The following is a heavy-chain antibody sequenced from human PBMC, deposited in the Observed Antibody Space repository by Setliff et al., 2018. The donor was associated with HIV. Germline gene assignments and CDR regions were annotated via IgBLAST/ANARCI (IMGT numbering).Heavy chain of an antibody. CDR1: GGSISSGGFY. CDR3: ARAGGGGRWLHLSYWYFDL. D-gene: IGHD3-16*01. Sequence: PSETLSLTCTVTGGSISSGGFYWTWIRQHPGKGLEWIGHIYNTGSTYHSPSLESRVTISIDTSKNQFSLKLSSVTAADTAVYYCARAGGGGRWLHLSYWYFDLWGRGTLVTVSS. J-gene: IGHJ2*01. CDR2: IYNTGST. V-gene: IGHV4-31*03.